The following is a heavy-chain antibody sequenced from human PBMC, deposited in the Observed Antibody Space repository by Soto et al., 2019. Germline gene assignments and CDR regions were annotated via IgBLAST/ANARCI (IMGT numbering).Heavy chain of an antibody. Sequence: AQLVESGGGLVQPGRSLRLSCVASGFTFDDYAIHWVRQAPGKGLEWVSGISWDGAATGYADSVMGRFTISRDNAKNSLYLQMSSLRTEDTAIYYCANLPLYGSGFDCWGQGTLVTVSS. J-gene: IGHJ4*02. CDR2: ISWDGAAT. CDR1: GFTFDDYA. CDR3: ANLPLYGSGFDC. V-gene: IGHV3-9*01. D-gene: IGHD3-10*01.